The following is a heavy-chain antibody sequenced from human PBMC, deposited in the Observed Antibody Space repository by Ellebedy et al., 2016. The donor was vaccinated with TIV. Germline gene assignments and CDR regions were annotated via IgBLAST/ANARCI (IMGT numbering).Heavy chain of an antibody. Sequence: GESLKISCTASGFTFSAFGIHWVRQAPGKGLEWVAHIWSDGSDKYYADSVKGRFTISRDNSKSTLYLQMSSLRGEDTAVYYCARQTVATSVNDAFDIWGLGTVVTVSS. CDR3: ARQTVATSVNDAFDI. CDR1: GFTFSAFG. CDR2: IWSDGSDK. V-gene: IGHV3-33*01. D-gene: IGHD4-17*01. J-gene: IGHJ3*02.